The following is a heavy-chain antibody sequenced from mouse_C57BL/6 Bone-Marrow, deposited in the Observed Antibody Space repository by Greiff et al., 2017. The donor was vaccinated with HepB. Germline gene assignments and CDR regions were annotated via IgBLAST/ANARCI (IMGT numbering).Heavy chain of an antibody. J-gene: IGHJ1*03. Sequence: QVQLQQPGAELVRPGPSVKLSCKASGYTFTSYWMHWVKQRPGQGLEWIGVIDPSDSYTNYNQKFKGKATLTVDTSSSTAYMQLSSLTSEDSAVYYCARYFDVWGTGTTVTVSS. CDR3: ARYFDV. V-gene: IGHV1-59*01. CDR1: GYTFTSYW. CDR2: IDPSDSYT.